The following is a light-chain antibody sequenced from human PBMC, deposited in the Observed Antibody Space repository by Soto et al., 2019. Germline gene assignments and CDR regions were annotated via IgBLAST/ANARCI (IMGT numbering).Light chain of an antibody. CDR1: DSDVGGYNY. Sequence: QSALTQPASVSGSPGQSITISCTGTDSDVGGYNYVSWYQQHPGKAPKLMIYEVSKRPSGVPDRFSGSKSGNTASLTVSGLQAEDEADYYCSSYAGSNNHVLFGGGTKLTVL. J-gene: IGLJ2*01. V-gene: IGLV2-8*01. CDR2: EVS. CDR3: SSYAGSNNHVL.